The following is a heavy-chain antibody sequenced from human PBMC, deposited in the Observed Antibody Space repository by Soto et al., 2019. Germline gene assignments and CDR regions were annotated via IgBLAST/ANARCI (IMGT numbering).Heavy chain of an antibody. CDR2: IIPIFGTA. Sequence: ASVKVSCKASGGTFSSYAISWVRQAPGQGLEWMGGIIPIFGTANYAQKFQGRVTITADKSTSTAYMELSSLRSEDTAVYYCASYGSGSYYYFDYWGQGTLVTVSS. D-gene: IGHD3-10*01. CDR1: GGTFSSYA. V-gene: IGHV1-69*06. CDR3: ASYGSGSYYYFDY. J-gene: IGHJ4*02.